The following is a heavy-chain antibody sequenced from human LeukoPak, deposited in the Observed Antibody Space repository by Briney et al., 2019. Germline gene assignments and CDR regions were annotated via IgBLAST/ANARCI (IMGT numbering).Heavy chain of an antibody. D-gene: IGHD2-8*01. CDR3: AKDWANGDYIDH. V-gene: IGHV3-30*18. Sequence: GGSLRLSCAASGFTFSDYGMHWVRQAPGKGLEWGAVVSYDGTNEKYTDAVKGPFTISRDNSTNTLSLQMNSLRADDTAVYYCAKDWANGDYIDHWGQGTLVTVSS. CDR2: VSYDGTNE. J-gene: IGHJ4*02. CDR1: GFTFSDYG.